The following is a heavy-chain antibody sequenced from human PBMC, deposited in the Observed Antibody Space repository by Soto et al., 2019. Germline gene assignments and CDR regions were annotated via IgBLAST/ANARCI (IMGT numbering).Heavy chain of an antibody. V-gene: IGHV4-31*03. CDR3: ARSGYSYGPNPLLY. D-gene: IGHD5-18*01. CDR2: IYYSGST. Sequence: PSETLSLTCTVSGGSISSGGYYWSWIRQHPGKGLEWIGYIYYSGSTYYNPSLKSRVTISVDTSKNQFSLKLGSVTAADTAVYYCARSGYSYGPNPLLYWGQGTLVTVYS. CDR1: GGSISSGGYY. J-gene: IGHJ4*02.